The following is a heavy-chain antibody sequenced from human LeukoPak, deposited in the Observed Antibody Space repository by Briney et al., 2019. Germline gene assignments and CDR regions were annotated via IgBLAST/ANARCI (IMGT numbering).Heavy chain of an antibody. CDR3: ARALPDYGDHLTTFDY. CDR1: GYTFTGYY. CDR2: INPNSGGT. J-gene: IGHJ4*02. Sequence: ASVKVSCKASGYTFTGYYMHWVRQAPGQGLEWMGWINPNSGGTNYAQKFQGRVTMTRDTSISTAYMELSRLRSDDTAVYYCARALPDYGDHLTTFDYWGQGTLVTVSS. V-gene: IGHV1-2*02. D-gene: IGHD4-17*01.